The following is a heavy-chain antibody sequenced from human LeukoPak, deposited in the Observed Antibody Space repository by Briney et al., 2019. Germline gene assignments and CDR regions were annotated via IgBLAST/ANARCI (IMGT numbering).Heavy chain of an antibody. D-gene: IGHD1-26*01. V-gene: IGHV3-9*01. J-gene: IGHJ4*02. CDR3: AKEISVGATPYYFDS. CDR1: GFTFDDYA. CDR2: ITWNTDTI. Sequence: GGSLRLSCAACGFTFDDYAMHWVRQGPGKGLEWISGITWNTDTIGYADSVMGRFTISRDNAKNSLYLQMNSLRAEDTALYYCAKEISVGATPYYFDSWGQGTLVTVSS.